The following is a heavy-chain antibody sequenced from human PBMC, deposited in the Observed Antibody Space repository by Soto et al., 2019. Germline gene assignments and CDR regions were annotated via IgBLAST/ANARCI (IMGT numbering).Heavy chain of an antibody. Sequence: ASVKVSCKASGYTFTSYGISWVRQAPGQGLEWMGWISAYNGNTNYAQKLQGRVTMTTDTSTSTAYMELRSLRSDDTAVYYCARGQYYDILTGYYQRYNWFDPWGQGTLVTVSS. CDR2: ISAYNGNT. D-gene: IGHD3-9*01. J-gene: IGHJ5*02. V-gene: IGHV1-18*01. CDR3: ARGQYYDILTGYYQRYNWFDP. CDR1: GYTFTSYG.